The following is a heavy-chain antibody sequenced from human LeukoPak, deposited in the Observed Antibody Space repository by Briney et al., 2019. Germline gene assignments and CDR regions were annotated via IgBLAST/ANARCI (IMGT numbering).Heavy chain of an antibody. J-gene: IGHJ6*03. CDR3: AKIAGYYYYYMDV. D-gene: IGHD6-13*01. CDR2: INPNSGAT. CDR1: GGTFSSYA. V-gene: IGHV1-2*02. Sequence: ASVKVSCKASGGTFSSYAISWVRQAPGQGLEWMGGINPNSGATNYAQKFQGRITMTRDTSITTTYMELRRLRPDDTAIYYCAKIAGYYYYYMDVWGTGTTVTVSS.